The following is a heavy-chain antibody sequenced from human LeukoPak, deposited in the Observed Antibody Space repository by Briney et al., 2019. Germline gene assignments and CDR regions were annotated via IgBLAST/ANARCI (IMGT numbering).Heavy chain of an antibody. V-gene: IGHV3-66*01. J-gene: IGHJ4*02. D-gene: IGHD1-26*01. CDR1: GFTVSSNY. Sequence: PGGSLRLSCAASGFTVSSNYMSWVRQAPGKGLEWVSVIYSGGSTYYADSVKGRFTISRDNSKNTLYLQMNSLRAEDTAVYYCAREAEIVGATYFDYWGQGTLVIVSS. CDR3: AREAEIVGATYFDY. CDR2: IYSGGST.